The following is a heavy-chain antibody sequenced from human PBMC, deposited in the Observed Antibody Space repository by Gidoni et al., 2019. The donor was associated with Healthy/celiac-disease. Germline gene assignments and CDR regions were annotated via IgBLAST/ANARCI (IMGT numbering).Heavy chain of an antibody. V-gene: IGHV3-49*04. CDR2: IRSKAYGGTT. J-gene: IGHJ3*02. CDR3: TRHQGWAFLPDAFDI. D-gene: IGHD3-3*02. Sequence: EVQLVESGGGLVQPGRSLRLSCTASGFTFGDYAMSWVRQAPGKGLEWVGFIRSKAYGGTTEYAASVKGRFTISRDDSKSIAYLQMNSLKTEDTAVYYCTRHQGWAFLPDAFDIWGQGTMVTVSS. CDR1: GFTFGDYA.